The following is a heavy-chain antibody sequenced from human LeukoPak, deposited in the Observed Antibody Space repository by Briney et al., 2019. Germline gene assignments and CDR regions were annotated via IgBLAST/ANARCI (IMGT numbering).Heavy chain of an antibody. J-gene: IGHJ4*02. Sequence: ASVKVSCKASGYTFTSYGISWVRQAPGQGLEWMGWISAYNGNTNYAQKLQGRVTMTTDTSTSTAYMELRSLRSDDTAVSYCARGRGSSWYGLTITYWGQGTLVTVSS. CDR3: ARGRGSSWYGLTITY. D-gene: IGHD6-13*01. CDR1: GYTFTSYG. CDR2: ISAYNGNT. V-gene: IGHV1-18*01.